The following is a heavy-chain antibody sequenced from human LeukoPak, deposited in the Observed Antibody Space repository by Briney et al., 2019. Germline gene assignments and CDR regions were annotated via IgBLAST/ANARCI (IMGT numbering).Heavy chain of an antibody. CDR2: IKEDESEK. J-gene: IGHJ4*02. CDR3: ARDTLGEGEDANYAVYYFDY. D-gene: IGHD4/OR15-4a*01. CDR1: GFTFSSYS. V-gene: IGHV3-7*01. Sequence: GGSLRLSCAASGFTFSSYSMSWVRQAPGKGLEWVANIKEDESEKDYVDSVKGRFTISRDNGKNSLDLQMNSLRADDTAVYYCARDTLGEGEDANYAVYYFDYWGQGTVVTVSS.